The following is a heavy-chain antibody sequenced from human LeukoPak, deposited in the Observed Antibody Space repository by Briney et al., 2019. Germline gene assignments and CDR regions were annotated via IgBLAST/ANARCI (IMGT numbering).Heavy chain of an antibody. D-gene: IGHD3-22*01. CDR1: GFTFSGYA. J-gene: IGHJ4*02. Sequence: GGSLRLSCAASGFTFSGYAMSWVRQAPGKGLGWVSAIGGPGFTTHYADSVKGRFTISRDNSQSTLYLQMNSLRAEDTAVYYCARDLYHDSNGYYYLFDFWGQGTLVTVSS. V-gene: IGHV3-23*01. CDR2: IGGPGFTT. CDR3: ARDLYHDSNGYYYLFDF.